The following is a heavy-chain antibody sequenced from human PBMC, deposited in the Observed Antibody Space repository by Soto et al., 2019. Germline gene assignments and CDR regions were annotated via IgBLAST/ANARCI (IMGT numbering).Heavy chain of an antibody. D-gene: IGHD2-15*01. V-gene: IGHV3-73*01. CDR1: GFTFSGSA. CDR3: TRPFVCSGGSCYSGWYYYYGMDV. CDR2: VGSKASNYAT. Sequence: PGGSLRLSCAASGFTFSGSAMHWVRQASGKGLEWVGRVGSKASNYATAYAASVKGRFTISRDDSKNTAYLQMNSLKTVDTAIYYCTRPFVCSGGSCYSGWYYYYGMDVWGQGTTVTVSS. J-gene: IGHJ6*02.